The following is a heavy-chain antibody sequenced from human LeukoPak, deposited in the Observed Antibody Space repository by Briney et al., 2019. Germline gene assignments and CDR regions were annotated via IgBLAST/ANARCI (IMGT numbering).Heavy chain of an antibody. J-gene: IGHJ4*02. V-gene: IGHV5-51*01. CDR2: LYPADSDT. CDR1: GFSFTSNW. Sequence: GESLKISCKGSGFSFTSNWIGWVRQMPGKGLEWMGILYPADSDTRYSPSFQGQVTISADTSINTAYLQWSSLKASDTAMYYCARDIDSRFDSWGQGTLVTVSS. D-gene: IGHD3-22*01. CDR3: ARDIDSRFDS.